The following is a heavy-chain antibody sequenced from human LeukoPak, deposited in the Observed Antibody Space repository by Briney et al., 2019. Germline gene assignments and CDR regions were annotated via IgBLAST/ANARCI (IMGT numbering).Heavy chain of an antibody. CDR2: IYYSGST. J-gene: IGHJ3*02. CDR1: GGSISSYY. D-gene: IGHD6-13*01. V-gene: IGHV4-59*01. Sequence: SETLSLTCTVSGGSISSYYWSWIRQPPGKGLEWIGYIYYSGSTNYNPSLKSRVTISVDTSKNQFSLKLSSVTAADTAVYYCARAEQQLVHAFDIWGQGTMVTVSS. CDR3: ARAEQQLVHAFDI.